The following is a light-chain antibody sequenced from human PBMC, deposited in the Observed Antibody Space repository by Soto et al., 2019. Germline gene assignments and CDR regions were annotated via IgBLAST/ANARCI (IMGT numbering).Light chain of an antibody. Sequence: DIQMTQSPSTLSASVGDRVTIICRASQSVSSWLAWYQQKPGKAPKLLIYDASNLESGVSSRFSGSGSGTEFTLTVSSLQPDDFATYYCQQYESYWTFGQGTKVEIK. CDR2: DAS. V-gene: IGKV1-5*02. CDR1: QSVSSW. J-gene: IGKJ1*01. CDR3: QQYESYWT.